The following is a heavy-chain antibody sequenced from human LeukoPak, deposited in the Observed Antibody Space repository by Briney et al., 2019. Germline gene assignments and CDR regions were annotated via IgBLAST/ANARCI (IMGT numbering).Heavy chain of an antibody. Sequence: PGGSLRLSCAASGFTVSSNYMSWVRQAPGEGLEWVSVIYAGGSTYYADSVKGRFTISRDNSKNTLYLQMNTLRAEDTAVYYCARHDHYDSSGYYYGIDYWGQGTLVTVSS. J-gene: IGHJ4*02. CDR1: GFTVSSNY. CDR3: ARHDHYDSSGYYYGIDY. CDR2: IYAGGST. D-gene: IGHD3-22*01. V-gene: IGHV3-53*01.